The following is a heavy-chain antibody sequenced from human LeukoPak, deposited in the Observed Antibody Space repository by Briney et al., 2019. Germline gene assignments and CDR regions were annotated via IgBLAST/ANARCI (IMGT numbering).Heavy chain of an antibody. J-gene: IGHJ4*02. CDR1: GGTFSYA. CDR2: NIPIFGTT. CDR3: ARGAWGYNYGYHNY. V-gene: IGHV1-69*05. Sequence: ASGKVSCKVSGGTFSYAISWVRQAPGQGLEWMGGNIPIFGTTDYAQNFQGRVTFTTDESTSTAYMELSSLRSEDTAVYYCARGAWGYNYGYHNYWGQGTLVTVSS. D-gene: IGHD5-18*01.